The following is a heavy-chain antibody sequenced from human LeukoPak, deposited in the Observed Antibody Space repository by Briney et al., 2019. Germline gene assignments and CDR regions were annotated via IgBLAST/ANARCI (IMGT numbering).Heavy chain of an antibody. Sequence: ASVKVSCKASGYTFTGYYMHWVRQAPGQGLEWMGRINPNSGGTNYAQKFQGRVTMTRDTSISTAYMELSRLRSDDTAVYYCARDGWELLEYFDHWGQGTLVTVSS. CDR3: ARDGWELLEYFDH. J-gene: IGHJ4*02. CDR2: INPNSGGT. CDR1: GYTFTGYY. D-gene: IGHD1-26*01. V-gene: IGHV1-2*06.